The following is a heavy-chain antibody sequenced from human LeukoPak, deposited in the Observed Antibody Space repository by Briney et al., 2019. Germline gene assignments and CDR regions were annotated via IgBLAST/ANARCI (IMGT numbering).Heavy chain of an antibody. Sequence: SSETLSLTCGVSGGSISSSNWWTWVRQPPGKGLEWIGEIYHSGSTNYNPSLKSRVTISVDKSKNQFSLKLSSVTAADTAIYYCARAGGSSDCWGQGTLVTVSS. CDR3: ARAGGSSDC. V-gene: IGHV4-4*02. CDR1: GGSISSSNW. D-gene: IGHD2-15*01. J-gene: IGHJ4*02. CDR2: IYHSGST.